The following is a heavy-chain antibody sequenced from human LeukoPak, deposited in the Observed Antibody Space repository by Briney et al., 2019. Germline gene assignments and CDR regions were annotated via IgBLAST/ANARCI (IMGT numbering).Heavy chain of an antibody. CDR1: GFTFSSYS. Sequence: PGGSLRLSCAASGFTFSSYSMNWVRQAPGKGLEWVSYISSSSSTIYYADSVKGRFTISRDNAKNSLYLQMNSLRAEDTAVYYCARRGPAMVPGDYYYYYYMDVWGKGTTVTVSS. D-gene: IGHD5-18*01. CDR2: ISSSSSTI. J-gene: IGHJ6*03. CDR3: ARRGPAMVPGDYYYYYYMDV. V-gene: IGHV3-48*01.